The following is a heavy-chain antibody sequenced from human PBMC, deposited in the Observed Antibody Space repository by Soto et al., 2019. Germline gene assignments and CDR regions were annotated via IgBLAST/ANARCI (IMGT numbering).Heavy chain of an antibody. J-gene: IGHJ2*01. D-gene: IGHD4-4*01. CDR2: ISYDGSNK. V-gene: IGHV3-30-3*01. CDR3: ARPLWRDDYNWGYFDL. Sequence: QVQLVESGGGVVQPGRSLRLSCAASGFTFSSYAMHWVRQAPGKGLEWVAVISYDGSNKYYADSVKGRFTLSRDNSKNRLYLQMNSLRAEDTAVYYCARPLWRDDYNWGYFDLWGRGTLVTVSS. CDR1: GFTFSSYA.